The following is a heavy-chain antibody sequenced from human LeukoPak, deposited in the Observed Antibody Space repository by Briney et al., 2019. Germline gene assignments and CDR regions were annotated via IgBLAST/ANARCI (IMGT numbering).Heavy chain of an antibody. CDR2: INHSGST. CDR1: GGSFSGYY. Sequence: PSETLSLTCAVYGGSFSGYYWSWIRQPPGKGLEWIGEINHSGSTNYNPSLKSRVTISVDTSKNQFSLKLSSVTAADTAVYYCARVLAYCGGDCYSPYNWFDPWGQGTLVTVSS. CDR3: ARVLAYCGGDCYSPYNWFDP. V-gene: IGHV4-34*01. D-gene: IGHD2-21*02. J-gene: IGHJ5*02.